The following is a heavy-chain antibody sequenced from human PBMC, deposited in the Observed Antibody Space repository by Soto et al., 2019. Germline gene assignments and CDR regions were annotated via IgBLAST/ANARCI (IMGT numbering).Heavy chain of an antibody. V-gene: IGHV3-23*01. CDR3: AKAVYYYDSSGYLNYFDY. CDR2: ISGSGGST. Sequence: GGSLRLSCAASVFTFSSYAMSWVRQAPGKGLEWVSAISGSGGSTYYADSVKGRFTISRDNSKNTLYLQMNSLRAEDTAVYYCAKAVYYYDSSGYLNYFDYWGQGTLVTVSS. D-gene: IGHD3-22*01. CDR1: VFTFSSYA. J-gene: IGHJ4*02.